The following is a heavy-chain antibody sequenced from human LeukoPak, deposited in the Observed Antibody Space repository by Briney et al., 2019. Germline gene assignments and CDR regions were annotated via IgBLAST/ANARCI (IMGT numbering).Heavy chain of an antibody. CDR3: ARRNFFDY. CDR2: VGVSGGNT. V-gene: IGHV3-23*01. Sequence: GGSLRLSCAASGFTFSTHAMSWVRQAPGKGLEWVSAVGVSGGNTYYADSVKGRFTISRDNSNNTLYLQMNSLRAEDTVLYYCARRNFFDYWGQGTLVTVSS. J-gene: IGHJ4*02. CDR1: GFTFSTHA.